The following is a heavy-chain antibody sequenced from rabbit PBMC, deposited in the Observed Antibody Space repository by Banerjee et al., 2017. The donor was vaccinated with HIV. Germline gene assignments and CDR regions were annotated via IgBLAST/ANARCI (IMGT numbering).Heavy chain of an antibody. D-gene: IGHD4-1*01. J-gene: IGHJ4*01. CDR3: ARDLAGVIGWNFNL. CDR2: IDVSSSGNT. V-gene: IGHV1S45*01. Sequence: QEQLEESGGDLVKPEGSLTLTCTASGFSFSSSYWTCWVRQAPGKGLEWIACIDVSSSGNTYYASWAKGRFTVSKTSSTTVTLQMTSLTAADTASYFCARDLAGVIGWNFNLWGPGTLVT. CDR1: GFSFSSSYW.